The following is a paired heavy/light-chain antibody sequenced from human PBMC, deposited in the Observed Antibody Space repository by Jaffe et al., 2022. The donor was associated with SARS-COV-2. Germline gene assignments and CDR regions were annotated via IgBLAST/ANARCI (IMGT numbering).Light chain of an antibody. J-gene: IGKJ3*01. V-gene: IGKV1-39*01. CDR3: QQTYSTPFT. CDR2: AVS. Sequence: DIQMTQSPSSLSASVGDRVTITCRASQSVSAYLNWYQQKPGKAPNLLIHAVSSLQSGVPSNFSGSGSASGTDFTLTISSLQPEDSAIYLCQQTYSTPFTFGPGTKVDIK. CDR1: QSVSAY.
Heavy chain of an antibody. J-gene: IGHJ4*02. D-gene: IGHD6-19*01. CDR1: GYMFTKYG. CDR2: ITPHNGDI. V-gene: IGHV1-18*01. CDR3: TRGQWYLDY. Sequence: QVQLVQSGAEMKKPGASVKVSCKASGYMFTKYGITWVRQAPGQGLEWMGWITPHNGDIDYAKKFRGRVTMTADKPTSTVSMELIDLRSDDTAVYFCTRGQWYLDYWGQGTLVTVSS.